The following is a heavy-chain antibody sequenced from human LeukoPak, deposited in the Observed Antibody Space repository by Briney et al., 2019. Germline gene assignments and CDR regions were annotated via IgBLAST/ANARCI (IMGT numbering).Heavy chain of an antibody. J-gene: IGHJ3*02. CDR1: GYTFTGYY. CDR2: INPNSGGT. D-gene: IGHD3-22*01. CDR3: ARVQKKRGTMIVAGAFDI. Sequence: ASVKVSCKASGYTFTGYYMHWVRQAPGQGLEWMGWINPNSGGTNYAQKFQGRVTMTRDTSISTAYMELSRLRSDDTAVYYCARVQKKRGTMIVAGAFDIWGQGTTVTVSS. V-gene: IGHV1-2*02.